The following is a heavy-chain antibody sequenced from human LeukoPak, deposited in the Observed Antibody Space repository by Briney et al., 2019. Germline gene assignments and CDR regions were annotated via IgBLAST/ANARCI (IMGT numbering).Heavy chain of an antibody. CDR1: GGSISSYY. CDR2: IYTSGST. D-gene: IGHD6-13*01. V-gene: IGHV4-4*07. J-gene: IGHJ4*02. Sequence: PSETLSLTCTVSGGSISSYYWSWIRQPAGKGLEWIGRIYTSGSTNYNPSLKSRVTMSVDTSKNQFSLKLSSVTAADTAVYYCAGGLIADHYETLDYWGQGTLVTVSS. CDR3: AGGLIADHYETLDY.